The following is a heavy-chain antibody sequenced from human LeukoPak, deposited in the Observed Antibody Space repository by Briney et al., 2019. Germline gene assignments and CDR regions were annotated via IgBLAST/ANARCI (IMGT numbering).Heavy chain of an antibody. V-gene: IGHV1-2*02. D-gene: IGHD6-19*01. J-gene: IGHJ4*02. CDR1: GYTFTGYY. Sequence: ASVYVSCKASGYTFTGYYMHWVRQAPGQGLEWMGLINTNSGGTNYAQKFQGRVTMTRDTYISTAYLELSRLRSDDKAVYYCARDSSGWFDYWGQGTLVTVSS. CDR2: INTNSGGT. CDR3: ARDSSGWFDY.